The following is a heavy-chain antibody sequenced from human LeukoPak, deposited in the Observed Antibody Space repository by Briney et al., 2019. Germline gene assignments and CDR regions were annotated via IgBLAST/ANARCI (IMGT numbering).Heavy chain of an antibody. J-gene: IGHJ4*02. CDR1: GYSISSGYY. D-gene: IGHD6-13*01. CDR3: ARGGIAAAGT. V-gene: IGHV4-38-2*02. CDR2: IYHSGST. Sequence: KPSETLSLTCTVSGYSISSGYYWGWIRQPPGKGLEWIGSIYHSGSTYYNPSLKSRVTISVDTSKNQFSLKLSSVTAADTAVYYCARGGIAAAGTWGKGTLVTVSS.